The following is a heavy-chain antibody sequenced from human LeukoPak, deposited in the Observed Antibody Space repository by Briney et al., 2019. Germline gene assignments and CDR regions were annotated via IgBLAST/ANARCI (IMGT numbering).Heavy chain of an antibody. CDR2: ISSSSSYI. CDR3: ARDTVGHYYYDSSGFFDY. V-gene: IGHV3-21*01. CDR1: GFTFSSYS. D-gene: IGHD3-22*01. J-gene: IGHJ4*02. Sequence: GGSLRLSCAASGFTFSSYSMNWVRQAPGKGLEWVSSISSSSSYIYYADSVKGRFTISRDNAKNSLYLQMSSLRAEDTAVYYCARDTVGHYYYDSSGFFDYWGQGTLVTVSS.